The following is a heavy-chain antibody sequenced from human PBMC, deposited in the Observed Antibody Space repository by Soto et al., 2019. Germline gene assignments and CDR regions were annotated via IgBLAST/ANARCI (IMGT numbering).Heavy chain of an antibody. V-gene: IGHV3-66*01. CDR3: ARDLRAVAGTFAFDI. CDR1: GFTVSSNY. J-gene: IGHJ3*02. CDR2: IYSGGST. Sequence: EVQLVESGGGLVQPGGSLRLSCAASGFTVSSNYMSWVRQAPGKGLEWVSVIYSGGSTYYADSVKGRFTISRDNSKNTLYLQMNSLRAEDTAVYYCARDLRAVAGTFAFDIWGQGTMVTVSS. D-gene: IGHD6-19*01.